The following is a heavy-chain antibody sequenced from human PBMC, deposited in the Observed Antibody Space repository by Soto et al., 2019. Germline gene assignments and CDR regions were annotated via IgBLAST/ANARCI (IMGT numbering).Heavy chain of an antibody. CDR3: ARGSKLMGSSWYYWFDA. D-gene: IGHD6-13*01. CDR1: GYTFTSYG. V-gene: IGHV1-18*04. Sequence: GASVKVSCKASGYTFTSYGISWVRQAPGQGLEWMGWISAYNGNTNYAQKLQGRVTMTTDTSTSTAYMELRSLRSDDTDVYYCARGSKLMGSSWYYWFDAWGQGTLVTVSS. CDR2: ISAYNGNT. J-gene: IGHJ5*02.